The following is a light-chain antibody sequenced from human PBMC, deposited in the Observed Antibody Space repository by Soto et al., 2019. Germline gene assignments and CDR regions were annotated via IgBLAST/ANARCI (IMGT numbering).Light chain of an antibody. CDR1: SSNLGINF. J-gene: IGLJ1*01. CDR3: ATWDGSLSVGV. V-gene: IGLV1-51*02. CDR2: ENN. Sequence: QSALTQPPSVSAAPEQKVTISCSGGSSNLGINFVSWYQQFPGGVPKLLIYENNKRPSGIPDRFSGAKSGTSATLDITGLQTGDEADYYCATWDGSLSVGVFGGGTKATVL.